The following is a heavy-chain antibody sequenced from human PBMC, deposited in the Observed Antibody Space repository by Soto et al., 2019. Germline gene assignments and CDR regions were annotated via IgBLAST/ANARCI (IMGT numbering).Heavy chain of an antibody. V-gene: IGHV3-23*01. CDR3: AKDSIFGVVGYYMDV. Sequence: GGSLRLSCAASGFTFSSYAMSWVRQAPGKGLEWVSAISGSGGSTYYADSVKGRFTISRDNSKNTLYLQMNSLRAEDTAVYYCAKDSIFGVVGYYMDVWGKGTTVTVSS. J-gene: IGHJ6*03. D-gene: IGHD3-3*01. CDR2: ISGSGGST. CDR1: GFTFSSYA.